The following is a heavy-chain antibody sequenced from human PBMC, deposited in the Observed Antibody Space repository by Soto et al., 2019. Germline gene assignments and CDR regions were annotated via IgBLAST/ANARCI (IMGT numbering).Heavy chain of an antibody. Sequence: EVQLVESGGALLKPGGSLRLSCAASGFTSGSYRMTWVPQAQGKGRGGVSYISSSSSTIYYADSVKGRFTISRDNAKNSLYLQMNSLRAEDTAVYYCARADIWEQPPKTHDYWGQGTLVTVSS. J-gene: IGHJ4*02. CDR2: ISSSSSTI. V-gene: IGHV3-48*01. CDR1: GFTSGSYR. CDR3: ARADIWEQPPKTHDY. D-gene: IGHD1-26*01.